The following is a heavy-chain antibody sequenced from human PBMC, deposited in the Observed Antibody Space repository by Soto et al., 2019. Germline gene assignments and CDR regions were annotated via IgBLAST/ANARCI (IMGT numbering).Heavy chain of an antibody. CDR3: ARNMRPFWDGSYSPSISPDY. J-gene: IGHJ4*01. CDR1: GFTFGSYA. Sequence: PGGSLRLSCAASGFTFGSYAMHWVRQAPGKGLEWVAVISYDGSNKYYADSVKGRFTISRDNSKNTPYLQMNSLTVEDTAVYYCARNMRPFWDGSYSPSISPDYWG. D-gene: IGHD3-3*01. CDR2: ISYDGSNK. V-gene: IGHV3-30-3*01.